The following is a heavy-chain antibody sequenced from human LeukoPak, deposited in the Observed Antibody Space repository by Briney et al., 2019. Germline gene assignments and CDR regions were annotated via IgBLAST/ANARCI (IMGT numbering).Heavy chain of an antibody. CDR1: GFTFSSYA. V-gene: IGHV3-23*01. CDR3: AKKLGYCSSTSRYFFRHYYYGMDV. J-gene: IGHJ6*02. CDR2: ISGTGSTT. Sequence: GGSLRLSCAASGFTFSSYAMSWVRQAPGKGLEWVSAISGTGSTTFYADSVKGRFTISRDNSKNTLYLQMNSLRAEDTAVYYCAKKLGYCSSTSRYFFRHYYYGMDVWGQGTTVTVSS. D-gene: IGHD2-2*01.